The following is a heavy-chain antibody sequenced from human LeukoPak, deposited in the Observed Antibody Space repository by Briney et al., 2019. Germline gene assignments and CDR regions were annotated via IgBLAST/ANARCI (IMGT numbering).Heavy chain of an antibody. V-gene: IGHV1-2*02. D-gene: IGHD6-19*01. CDR3: ARDFGSSSAWYAFDY. CDR1: GYTFTGSY. CDR2: INPDSGVT. Sequence: ASVKVSCKASGYTFTGSYIHWVRQAPGQGLEWMGWINPDSGVTKYAQNFQGRVTMTRDTSISTASMEMRSLKSDGTAVYYCARDFGSSSAWYAFDYWGQGTLVTVSS. J-gene: IGHJ4*02.